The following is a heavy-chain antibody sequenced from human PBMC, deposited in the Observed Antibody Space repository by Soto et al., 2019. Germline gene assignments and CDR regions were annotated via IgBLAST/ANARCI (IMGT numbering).Heavy chain of an antibody. Sequence: SETLSLTCAVSGASISGSYYYWAWLRQSPGKGPEWIGSVFYTGFTSYNPSLESRVSVSVDTSKSQFSLKLSAVTAADTAVYYCATAQKGYNWNYFDHWGQGALVTVSS. J-gene: IGHJ4*02. CDR3: ATAQKGYNWNYFDH. D-gene: IGHD1-20*01. V-gene: IGHV4-39*01. CDR2: VFYTGFT. CDR1: GASISGSYYY.